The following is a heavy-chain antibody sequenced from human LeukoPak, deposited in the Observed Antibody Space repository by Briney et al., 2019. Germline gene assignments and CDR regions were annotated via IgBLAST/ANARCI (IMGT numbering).Heavy chain of an antibody. CDR2: ISYDGSNK. Sequence: GGSLRLSCAVSGVNFSSYWMSWVRQAPGKGLEWVAVISYDGSNKYYADSVKGRFTISRDNSKNTLYLQMNSLRAEDTAVYYCEMVSGFWGQGTLVTVSS. J-gene: IGHJ4*02. V-gene: IGHV3-30*03. D-gene: IGHD3-22*01. CDR3: EMVSGF. CDR1: GVNFSSYW.